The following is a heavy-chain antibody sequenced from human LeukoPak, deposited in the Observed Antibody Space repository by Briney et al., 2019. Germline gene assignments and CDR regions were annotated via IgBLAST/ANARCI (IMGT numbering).Heavy chain of an antibody. CDR3: SRVRDYYMDV. V-gene: IGHV3-21*01. CDR1: GFTFSSYS. CDR2: ISSSSSYL. J-gene: IGHJ6*03. D-gene: IGHD1-1*01. Sequence: GGSLRLSCAASGFTFSSYSMNWVRQAPGKGLEWVSSISSSSSYLYYADSVKGRFTISRDNAKNSLYLQMNSLRAEDTAVYYCSRVRDYYMDVWGKGTTVTVSS.